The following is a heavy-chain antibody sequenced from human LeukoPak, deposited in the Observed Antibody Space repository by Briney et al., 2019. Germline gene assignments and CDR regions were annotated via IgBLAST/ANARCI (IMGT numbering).Heavy chain of an antibody. V-gene: IGHV1-69*13. J-gene: IGHJ4*02. CDR2: IIPIFGTA. CDR1: GGTFSSYA. CDR3: ARDYYGSGSYYKPFDY. D-gene: IGHD3-10*01. Sequence: SVKVSCKASGGTFSSYAISWVRQAPGQGLEWMGGIIPIFGTANYAQKFQGRVTITADESTSTAYMELSSLRSEDTAVYYCARDYYGSGSYYKPFDYWGQGTLVTVSS.